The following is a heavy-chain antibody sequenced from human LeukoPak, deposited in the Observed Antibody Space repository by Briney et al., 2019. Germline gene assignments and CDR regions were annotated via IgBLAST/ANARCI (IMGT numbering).Heavy chain of an antibody. J-gene: IGHJ6*02. Sequence: GGSLRLSCAASGFTFSSNYMSWVRQAPGKGLEWVSVIYSGGSTYYSDSVKGRFTISRDNSKNTLYLQMNSLRAEDTAVYYCARELVPAAVDYYYGMDVWGQGTTVTVSS. CDR3: ARELVPAAVDYYYGMDV. D-gene: IGHD2-2*01. V-gene: IGHV3-66*01. CDR1: GFTFSSNY. CDR2: IYSGGST.